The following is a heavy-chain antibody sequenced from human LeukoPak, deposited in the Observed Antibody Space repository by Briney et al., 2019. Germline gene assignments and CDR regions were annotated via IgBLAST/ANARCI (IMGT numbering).Heavy chain of an antibody. D-gene: IGHD3-10*01. V-gene: IGHV1-2*02. Sequence: ASVKVSCKASGYTFTGYYMHWVRQAPGQGLEWMGWINPNSGGTNYAQKFQGRVTMTRDTSISTAYMELSRLRSDDTAVYYCARAKGGSGSLYLMGLYYYYYGMDVWGQGTTVTVSS. CDR3: ARAKGGSGSLYLMGLYYYYYGMDV. CDR1: GYTFTGYY. CDR2: INPNSGGT. J-gene: IGHJ6*02.